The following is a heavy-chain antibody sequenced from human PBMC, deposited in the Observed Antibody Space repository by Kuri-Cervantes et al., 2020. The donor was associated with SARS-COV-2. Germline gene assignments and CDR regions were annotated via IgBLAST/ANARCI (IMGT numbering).Heavy chain of an antibody. V-gene: IGHV3-30*18. CDR3: AKDHIEGYNAEYFQH. CDR2: ISYDGSNK. D-gene: IGHD5-24*01. CDR1: GFTFSSYG. Sequence: GESLKISCAASGFTFSSYGMHWVRQAPGKGREWVAVISYDGSNKYYADSVKGRFTISRDNSKKSLYLQMNSLRAEDTAVYYCAKDHIEGYNAEYFQHWGQGNLVNVSS. J-gene: IGHJ1*01.